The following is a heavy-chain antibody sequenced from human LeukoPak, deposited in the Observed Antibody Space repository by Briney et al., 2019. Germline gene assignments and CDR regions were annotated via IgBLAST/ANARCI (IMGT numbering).Heavy chain of an antibody. D-gene: IGHD6-19*01. CDR1: GFTFSSYG. CDR2: ISYDGSNK. Sequence: GRSLRLSCAASGFTFSSYGMHWVRQAPGKGLEWVAVISYDGSNKYYADSVKGRFTISRDNSKNTLYLQMNSLRAEDTAVYYCARGILNTSGWYHLDYWGQGTLVTVSS. J-gene: IGHJ4*02. V-gene: IGHV3-30*03. CDR3: ARGILNTSGWYHLDY.